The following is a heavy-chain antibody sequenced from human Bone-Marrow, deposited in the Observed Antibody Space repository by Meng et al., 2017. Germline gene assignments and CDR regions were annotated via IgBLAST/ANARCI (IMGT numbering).Heavy chain of an antibody. J-gene: IGHJ3*02. CDR1: GGTFSSYA. D-gene: IGHD3-22*01. Sequence: SVKVSCKASGGTFSSYAISCVRQAPGQGLEWMGGIIPIFDAPNYAQRFQGRVTITTDESTSTAYMELSSLTSEDTAVYYCARDRVSRYDSSAYYRNAFDIWGQGTMVTVSS. CDR3: ARDRVSRYDSSAYYRNAFDI. V-gene: IGHV1-69*05. CDR2: IIPIFDAP.